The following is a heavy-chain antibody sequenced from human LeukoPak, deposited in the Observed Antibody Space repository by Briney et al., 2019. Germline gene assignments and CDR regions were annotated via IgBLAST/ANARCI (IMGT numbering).Heavy chain of an antibody. D-gene: IGHD1-1*01. V-gene: IGHV6-1*01. Sequence: SHTLSLSCAISGGRVSSRRAAWNCIRQSPLRGLEWLGRTYYRSKWYNDYAVSVKSRITFNPDTSKSQRSLQLNSVTPEDTAVYYCARDRERRLETWDQGTLVTVSS. CDR1: GGRVSSRRAA. CDR3: ARDRERRLET. J-gene: IGHJ5*02. CDR2: TYYRSKWYN.